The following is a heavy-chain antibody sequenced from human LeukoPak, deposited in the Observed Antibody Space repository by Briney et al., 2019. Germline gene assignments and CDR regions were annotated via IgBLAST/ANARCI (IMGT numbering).Heavy chain of an antibody. D-gene: IGHD3-22*01. Sequence: PGGSLRLSCAASGFTFSTYSMNWVRQAPGKGLEWVSSITSSSSYIYYADSVKGRFTFSRDNAKNSLYLQMNSLRAEDKAVYYCARGGHAYYDSSGCRYYFDYWGQGTLVTVSS. CDR2: ITSSSSYI. CDR3: ARGGHAYYDSSGCRYYFDY. CDR1: GFTFSTYS. V-gene: IGHV3-21*01. J-gene: IGHJ4*02.